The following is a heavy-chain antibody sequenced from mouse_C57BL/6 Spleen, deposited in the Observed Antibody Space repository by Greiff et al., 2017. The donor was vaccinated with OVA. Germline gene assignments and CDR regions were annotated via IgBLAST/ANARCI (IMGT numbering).Heavy chain of an antibody. V-gene: IGHV5-4*01. Sequence: EVKLMESGGGLVKPGGSLKLSCAASGFTFSSYAMSWVRQTPEKRLEWVATISDGGSYTYYPDNVKGRFTISRDNAKNNLYLQMSHLKSEDTAMYYCARDRYYCSSGDCFDYWGQGTTLTVSS. CDR3: ARDRYYCSSGDCFDY. D-gene: IGHD1-1*01. J-gene: IGHJ2*01. CDR1: GFTFSSYA. CDR2: ISDGGSYT.